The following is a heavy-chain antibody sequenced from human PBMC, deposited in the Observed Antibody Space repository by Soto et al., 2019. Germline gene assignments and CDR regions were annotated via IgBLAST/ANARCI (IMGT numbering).Heavy chain of an antibody. J-gene: IGHJ5*02. CDR2: ISSSSSTI. D-gene: IGHD2-2*02. V-gene: IGHV3-48*01. CDR1: GFTFSSYS. Sequence: GGSLRLSCAASGFTFSSYSMNWVRQAPGKGLEWVSYISSSSSTIYYADSVKGRFTISRDNAKNSLYLQMNSLRAEDTAVYYCARGGVVVPAAIRNWFDPWGQGTLVTVSS. CDR3: ARGGVVVPAAIRNWFDP.